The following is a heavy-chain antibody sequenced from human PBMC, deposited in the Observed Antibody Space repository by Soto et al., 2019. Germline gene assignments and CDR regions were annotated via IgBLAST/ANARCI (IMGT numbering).Heavy chain of an antibody. V-gene: IGHV4-59*01. D-gene: IGHD1-26*01. Sequence: SETLSLTCTVSGGSISSYYWSWIRQPPGKGLEWIGYIYYSGSTNYNPSLKSRVTISVDTSKNQFSLKLSSVTAADTAVYHCARGSPLDYYMDVWGKGTTVTVSS. CDR1: GGSISSYY. CDR2: IYYSGST. J-gene: IGHJ6*03. CDR3: ARGSPLDYYMDV.